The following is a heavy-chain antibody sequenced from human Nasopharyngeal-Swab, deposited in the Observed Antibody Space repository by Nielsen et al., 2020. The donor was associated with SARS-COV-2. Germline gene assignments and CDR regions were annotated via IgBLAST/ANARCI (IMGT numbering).Heavy chain of an antibody. J-gene: IGHJ6*02. D-gene: IGHD5-12*01. CDR2: IYSGVST. V-gene: IGHV3-53*01. CDR1: GFTVSSNY. CDR3: AKDRDSGDDSEEYYHYYGMDV. Sequence: GESLKISCAASGFTVSSNYMSWVRQAPGKGLEWVSVIYSGVSTYYADSVKGRFTISRDNSKNTLYLQMNSLRAEDTAIYYCAKDRDSGDDSEEYYHYYGMDVWGQGAPVTVSS.